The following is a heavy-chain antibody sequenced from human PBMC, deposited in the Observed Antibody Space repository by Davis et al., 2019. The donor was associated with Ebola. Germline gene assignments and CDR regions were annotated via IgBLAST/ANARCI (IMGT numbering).Heavy chain of an antibody. CDR2: ISSSASTI. CDR1: GFTFSTYT. J-gene: IGHJ4*02. Sequence: PGGSLRLSCTASGFTFSTYTLGWVRQAPGKGLEWVSYISSSASTIYYADSVKGRFTISRDNAKNSLYLQMNSLRAEDTAVYYCARGGMVDYWGQGTLVTVSS. CDR3: ARGGMVDY. D-gene: IGHD1-26*01. V-gene: IGHV3-48*04.